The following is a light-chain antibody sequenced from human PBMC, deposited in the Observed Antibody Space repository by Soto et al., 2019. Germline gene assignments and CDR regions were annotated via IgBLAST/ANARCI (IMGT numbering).Light chain of an antibody. CDR1: SSNIGAGYD. CDR3: QSADSTGVIGL. V-gene: IGLV1-40*01. Sequence: QAVLTQPPSVSGAPGQRVTISCTGSSSNIGAGYDVHWYQQLPGTAPKLLIYGNGNRPSGVPERFSGSSSGTTVTLTISGVQAEDEAAYYCQSADSTGVIGLFGGGTKVTVL. J-gene: IGLJ2*01. CDR2: GNG.